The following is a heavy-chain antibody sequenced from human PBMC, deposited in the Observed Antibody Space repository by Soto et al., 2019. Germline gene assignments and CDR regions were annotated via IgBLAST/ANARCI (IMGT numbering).Heavy chain of an antibody. D-gene: IGHD5-18*01. CDR1: GFTFSSFA. CDR3: AGPGYSSQDY. CDR2: ISGSGDGT. Sequence: PGGSLRLSCAASGFTFSSFALSWVRQAPGKGLEWVSAISGSGDGTDYADSVKGRFTISRDNSKNTLYLQMNSLRAEDMAVYYCAGPGYSSQDYWGQGALVTVSS. V-gene: IGHV3-23*01. J-gene: IGHJ4*02.